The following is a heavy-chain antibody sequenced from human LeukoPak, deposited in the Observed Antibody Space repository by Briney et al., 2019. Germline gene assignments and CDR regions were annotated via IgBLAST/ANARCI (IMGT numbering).Heavy chain of an antibody. CDR3: ARDSRRGYDFWSGPYGMDV. CDR1: GDSVSSGRYY. CDR2: ISYSGST. J-gene: IGHJ6*02. D-gene: IGHD3-3*01. V-gene: IGHV4-61*01. Sequence: SETLSLTCTVSGDSVSSGRYYWSWIRQPPGKRLEWIGYISYSGSTNYNPSLKSRVTISVETSKNQFSLKLRYVTAADTAVYYCARDSRRGYDFWSGPYGMDVWGQGTTVTVSS.